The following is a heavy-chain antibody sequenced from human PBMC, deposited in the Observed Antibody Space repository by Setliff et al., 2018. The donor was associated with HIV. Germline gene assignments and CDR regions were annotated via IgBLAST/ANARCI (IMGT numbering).Heavy chain of an antibody. D-gene: IGHD3-10*01. J-gene: IGHJ4*02. CDR2: INVGNGDT. V-gene: IGHV1-3*01. CDR1: GYTFTTYS. CDR3: ARGALLAVFDFDH. Sequence: ASVKVSCQASGYTFTTYSLHWVRQAPGHSLEWMGWINVGNGDTKYSPELQGRISITRDTSANTAYMELSSLRSDDTAVYFCARGALLAVFDFDHWGQGTQVTVSS.